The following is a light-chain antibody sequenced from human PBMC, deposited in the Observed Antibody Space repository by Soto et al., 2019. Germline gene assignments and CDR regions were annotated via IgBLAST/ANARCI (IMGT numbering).Light chain of an antibody. CDR2: DAS. CDR1: QRLSSF. J-gene: IGKJ3*01. Sequence: ELVLTQSPATLSLSPGDTATLSCRASQRLSSFLAWYQQKPGQAPRLLVYDASKRAAGIPARFSGSGSGTDLTLTISSLEPEDFAVYYCQQRSTWIFTFGPGTKVDIK. CDR3: QQRSTWIFT. V-gene: IGKV3-11*01.